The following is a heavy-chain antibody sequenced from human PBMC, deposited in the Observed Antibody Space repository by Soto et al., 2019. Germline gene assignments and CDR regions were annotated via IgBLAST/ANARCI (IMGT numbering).Heavy chain of an antibody. J-gene: IGHJ6*02. CDR1: GFTVSSNY. D-gene: IGHD5-18*01. Sequence: EVQLVESGGGLIQPGGSLRLSCAASGFTVSSNYMSWVRQAPGKGLEWVSVIYSGGSTYYADSVKGRFTIPKDTSKNTLYLQMNSLRAEDTAVYYCAREGYSYGDLHGMDVWGQGTTVTVSS. V-gene: IGHV3-53*01. CDR2: IYSGGST. CDR3: AREGYSYGDLHGMDV.